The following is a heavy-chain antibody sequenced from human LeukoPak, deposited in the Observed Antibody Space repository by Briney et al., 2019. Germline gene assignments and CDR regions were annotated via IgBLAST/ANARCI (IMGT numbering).Heavy chain of an antibody. CDR1: GYSISSGYY. D-gene: IGHD5-18*01. CDR3: ARTAMVTTLDY. V-gene: IGHV4-38-2*02. CDR2: IYHSGST. J-gene: IGHJ4*02. Sequence: PSETLSLTCTVSGYSISSGYYWGWIRQPPGKGLEWIGSIYHSGSTYYNPSLKSRVTISVDTSKNQFSLKLSSVTAADTAVYYCARTAMVTTLDYWGQGTLVTVSS.